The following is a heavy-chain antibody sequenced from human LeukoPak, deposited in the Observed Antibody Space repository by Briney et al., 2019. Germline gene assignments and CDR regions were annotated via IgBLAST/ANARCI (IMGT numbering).Heavy chain of an antibody. J-gene: IGHJ6*02. CDR1: GFTFSTYS. D-gene: IGHD3/OR15-3a*01. V-gene: IGHV3-21*01. CDR2: ISADSAYI. CDR3: ARVAFGLYVMDV. Sequence: GGSLRLSCAASGFTFSTYSMNWVRQAPGKGLEWVSSISADSAYIFYADSLKGRLTISRDNAKNSLYLQMISLRVEDTAVYYCARVAFGLYVMDVWGQGTTVTVSS.